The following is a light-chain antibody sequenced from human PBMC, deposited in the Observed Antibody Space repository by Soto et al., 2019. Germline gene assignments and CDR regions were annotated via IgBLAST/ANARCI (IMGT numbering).Light chain of an antibody. V-gene: IGLV2-14*01. CDR3: TSYTTSSTYV. CDR2: EVA. CDR1: SSDVVGYNY. J-gene: IGLJ1*01. Sequence: QSVLTQPASVSGSPGQAVNISCTGTSSDVVGYNYVSWYQHPPGEVPKLIIFEVAQRPSGVSNRFSGSKSGNTASLTISGLQAEDEADYFCTSYTTSSTYVFGSGTKVTVL.